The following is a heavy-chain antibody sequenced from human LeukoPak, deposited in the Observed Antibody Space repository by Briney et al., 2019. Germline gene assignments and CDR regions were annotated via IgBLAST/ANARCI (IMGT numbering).Heavy chain of an antibody. D-gene: IGHD6-13*01. Sequence: GGSLRLSCATSGFMFSSYEMNWVCQAPGKGLEWISYIRSSGSTIYYADSVKGRFTISRDNAKNSLWLQMNSLRAEDTAVYYCARELFGSSWPQGYYYHGMDVWGKGTTVTVSS. J-gene: IGHJ6*04. CDR2: IRSSGSTI. V-gene: IGHV3-48*03. CDR3: ARELFGSSWPQGYYYHGMDV. CDR1: GFMFSSYE.